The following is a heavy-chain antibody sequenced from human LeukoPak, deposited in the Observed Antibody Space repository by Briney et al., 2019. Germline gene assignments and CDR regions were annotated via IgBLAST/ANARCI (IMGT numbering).Heavy chain of an antibody. CDR3: PRKPGYDISVDSRFDF. Sequence: SGGSLRLSCAASGFTFISYAMHWVRQAPGKGLEWVAVISYDGSNKYFADSVKGRFTISIDNSKNTLYLQMNSLRAEDTAVYYSPRKPGYDISVDSRFDFWGQGTLVTVSS. CDR1: GFTFISYA. V-gene: IGHV3-30*04. D-gene: IGHD3-22*01. CDR2: ISYDGSNK. J-gene: IGHJ4*02.